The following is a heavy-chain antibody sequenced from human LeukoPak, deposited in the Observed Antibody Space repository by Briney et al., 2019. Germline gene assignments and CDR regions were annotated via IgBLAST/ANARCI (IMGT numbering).Heavy chain of an antibody. Sequence: SETLSLTCTVSGGSISSHYWSWFRQTPGERPEWIAFIYYSGSTNYNPSLKSRVTISVDTSKNQFSLKLSSVTAADTAVYYCAREAAGSTVTSERGADAFDIWGQGTMVTVSS. CDR3: AREAAGSTVTSERGADAFDI. D-gene: IGHD4-17*01. J-gene: IGHJ3*02. CDR1: GGSISSHY. V-gene: IGHV4-59*11. CDR2: IYYSGST.